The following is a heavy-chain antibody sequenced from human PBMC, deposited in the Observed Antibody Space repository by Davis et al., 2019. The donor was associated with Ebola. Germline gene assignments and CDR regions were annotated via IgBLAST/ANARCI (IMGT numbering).Heavy chain of an antibody. CDR2: IIPIFGTA. J-gene: IGHJ4*02. D-gene: IGHD4-17*01. CDR1: GYTFTSYA. Sequence: SVKVSCKASGYTFTSYAMHWVRQAPGQRLEWMGGIIPIFGTANYAQKFQGRVTITADKSTSTAYMELSSLRSEDTAVYYCARVRAYYGDYDYFDYWGQGTLVTVSS. CDR3: ARVRAYYGDYDYFDY. V-gene: IGHV1-69*06.